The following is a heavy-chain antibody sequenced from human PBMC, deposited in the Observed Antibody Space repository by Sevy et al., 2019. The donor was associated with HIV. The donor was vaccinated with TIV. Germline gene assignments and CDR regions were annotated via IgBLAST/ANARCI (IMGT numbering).Heavy chain of an antibody. CDR2: ISAYNGNT. CDR3: ARDLEGSSSDFLPYYYYYYGMDV. CDR1: GYTFTSYG. V-gene: IGHV1-18*01. D-gene: IGHD6-6*01. Sequence: ASVKVSCKASGYTFTSYGISWVRQAPGQGLEWMGWISAYNGNTNYAQMLQGRVTMTTDTSTSTAYMELRSLRSDDTAVYYCARDLEGSSSDFLPYYYYYYGMDVWGQGTTVTVSS. J-gene: IGHJ6*02.